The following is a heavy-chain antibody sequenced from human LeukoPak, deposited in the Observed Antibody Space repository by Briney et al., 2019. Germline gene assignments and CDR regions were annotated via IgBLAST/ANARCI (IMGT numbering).Heavy chain of an antibody. Sequence: PSETLSLTCAVSGGSISSSNWWSWVRQAPGKGLEWVSSISSSTTYMYYTDSVKGRFTISRDNAKNSLYLQMDSLRAEDTAVYYCARAGDSSSPAYYFEYWGQGTLVTVSS. D-gene: IGHD6-6*01. CDR2: ISSSTTYM. CDR3: ARAGDSSSPAYYFEY. CDR1: GGSISSSN. J-gene: IGHJ4*02. V-gene: IGHV3-21*01.